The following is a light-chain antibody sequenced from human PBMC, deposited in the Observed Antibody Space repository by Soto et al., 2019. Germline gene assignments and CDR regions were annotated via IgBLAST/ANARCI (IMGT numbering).Light chain of an antibody. V-gene: IGLV6-57*04. CDR1: SGSIANNY. J-gene: IGLJ2*01. CDR2: ENN. CDR3: QSYDSDFVV. Sequence: NFMLTQPHSVSESPGKTLSLSCTRSSGSIANNYVQWYQQRPGSAPTTVIYENNRGLSGVPDRFSGSTDGSSNSASLTISGLQTEDEADYYSQSYDSDFVVFGGGTKLTVL.